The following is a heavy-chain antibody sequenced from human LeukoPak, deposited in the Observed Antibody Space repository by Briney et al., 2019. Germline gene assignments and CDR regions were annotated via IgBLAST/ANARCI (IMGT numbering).Heavy chain of an antibody. CDR3: ARRDTVIVAALEEYGDHWFL. CDR2: INCNSGGT. V-gene: IGHV1-2*02. J-gene: IGHJ3*01. D-gene: IGHD3-22*01. Sequence: ASVKVSCKTSGYTFTAYYIHWLRQAPGQGLEWMGWINCNSGGTNYAQKFQGRVTMTRDTSLSTVYMELSSLRSDDTAVYYCARRDTVIVAALEEYGDHWFLWGQGTMVTVSS. CDR1: GYTFTAYY.